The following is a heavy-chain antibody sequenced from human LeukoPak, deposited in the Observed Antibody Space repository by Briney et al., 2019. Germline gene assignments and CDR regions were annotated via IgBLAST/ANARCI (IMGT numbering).Heavy chain of an antibody. D-gene: IGHD5-24*01. CDR1: GFTFSTYW. V-gene: IGHV3-7*01. CDR2: IKQDGSEK. CDR3: VRDGDAYNFDF. Sequence: GGSLRLSCAASGFTFSTYWMSWVRQAPGKGLEWVATIKQDGSEKYYVDSVKGRFTISRDNAKNSLYLQMNSLRAEDTAVYFCVRDGDAYNFDFWGQGVLVTVSS. J-gene: IGHJ4*02.